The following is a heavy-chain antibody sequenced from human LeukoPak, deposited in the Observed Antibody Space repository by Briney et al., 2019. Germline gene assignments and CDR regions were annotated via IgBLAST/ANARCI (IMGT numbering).Heavy chain of an antibody. V-gene: IGHV4-4*07. D-gene: IGHD6-13*01. Sequence: PSETLSLTCTVSGGSISSYYWSWIRQPAGKGLEWIGRIYTSGSTNYNPSLKSRVTISVDKSKNQFSLKLSSVTAADTAVYYCARDPLIAAAGSYYFDYWGQGTLVTVSS. J-gene: IGHJ4*02. CDR2: IYTSGST. CDR1: GGSISSYY. CDR3: ARDPLIAAAGSYYFDY.